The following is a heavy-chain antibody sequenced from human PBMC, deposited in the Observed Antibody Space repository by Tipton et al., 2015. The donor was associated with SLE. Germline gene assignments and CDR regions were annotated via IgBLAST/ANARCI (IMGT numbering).Heavy chain of an antibody. CDR2: IYTSGST. J-gene: IGHJ4*02. CDR1: GFSISSDRYY. Sequence: TLSLTCAVSGFSISSDRYYWSWIRQPAGKGLEWIGHIYTSGSTNYNPSLKTRVTISVDMSKNQFSLELSSVTAADTAVYYCAAEYYSSSWIHPIDFWGQGTLVTVSS. V-gene: IGHV4-61*09. D-gene: IGHD5-18*01. CDR3: AAEYYSSSWIHPIDF.